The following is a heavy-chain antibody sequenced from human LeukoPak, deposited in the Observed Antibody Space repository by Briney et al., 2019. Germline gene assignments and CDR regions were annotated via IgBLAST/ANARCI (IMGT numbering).Heavy chain of an antibody. CDR1: GGSISSGDYY. CDR3: ARCRDGYNFDY. V-gene: IGHV4-30-4*01. J-gene: IGHJ4*02. CDR2: IYYSGST. D-gene: IGHD5-24*01. Sequence: SETLSLTCTVSGGSISSGDYYWGWLRQPRGKGLERIVDIYYSGSTYYTPSLMSRVTISVDTSKNQFSLKLSSVTAADTAVYYCARCRDGYNFDYWGQGTLVTVSS.